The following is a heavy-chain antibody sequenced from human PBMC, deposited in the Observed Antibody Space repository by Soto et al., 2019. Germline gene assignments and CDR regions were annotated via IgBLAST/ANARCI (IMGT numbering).Heavy chain of an antibody. Sequence: ASVKVSCKASGGTFSSYAISWVRQAPGQGLEWMGGIIPIFGTANYAQKFQGRVTITADESTSTAYMELSSLRSEDTAVYYCARGPIRITMVRGVITQFDYWGQGTLVTVSS. CDR2: IIPIFGTA. J-gene: IGHJ4*02. CDR1: GGTFSSYA. CDR3: ARGPIRITMVRGVITQFDY. D-gene: IGHD3-10*01. V-gene: IGHV1-69*13.